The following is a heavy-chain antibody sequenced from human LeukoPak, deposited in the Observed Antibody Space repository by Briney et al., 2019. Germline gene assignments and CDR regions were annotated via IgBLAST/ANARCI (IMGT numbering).Heavy chain of an antibody. CDR3: ARAELQSNYYYYYYMDV. D-gene: IGHD1-7*01. Sequence: ASVKVSCKASGYTFTSYCMHWVRQAPGQGLEWMGIINPSGGSTSYAQKFQGRVTMTRDTSTSTVYMELSSLRSEDTAVYYCARAELQSNYYYYYYMDVWGKGTTVTVSS. V-gene: IGHV1-46*01. CDR1: GYTFTSYC. CDR2: INPSGGST. J-gene: IGHJ6*03.